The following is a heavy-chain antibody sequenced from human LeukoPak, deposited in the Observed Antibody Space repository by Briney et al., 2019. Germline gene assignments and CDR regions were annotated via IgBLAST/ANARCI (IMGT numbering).Heavy chain of an antibody. J-gene: IGHJ3*01. CDR3: ARSGSSGPPPL. CDR1: GGSISSYQ. D-gene: IGHD6-19*01. V-gene: IGHV4-34*01. Sequence: RTSETLSLTCTGSGGSISSYQWSWIRQPPGKGLEWIGEINHSGSTNYNPSLKSRVTVSVDTSKNQFSLRLTSVTAADTAVYYCARSGSSGPPPLWGQGTMVTVSS. CDR2: INHSGST.